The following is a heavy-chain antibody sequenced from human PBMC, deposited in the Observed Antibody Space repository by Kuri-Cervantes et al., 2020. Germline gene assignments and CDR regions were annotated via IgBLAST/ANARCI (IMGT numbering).Heavy chain of an antibody. V-gene: IGHV3-33*03. Sequence: GESLKISCTASGFTFSSYGMHWVRQAPGKGLEWVALIWYDGSNKGYADSVKGRFTISRDNAKNSLYLQMNSLRVEDTAVYYCAKVSYGGSHGSGSHWGQGTLVTVSS. CDR3: AKVSYGGSHGSGSH. J-gene: IGHJ4*02. CDR2: IWYDGSNK. CDR1: GFTFSSYG. D-gene: IGHD3-10*01.